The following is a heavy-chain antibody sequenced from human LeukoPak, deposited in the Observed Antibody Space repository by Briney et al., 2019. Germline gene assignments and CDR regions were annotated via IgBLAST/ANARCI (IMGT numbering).Heavy chain of an antibody. D-gene: IGHD5-24*01. J-gene: IGHJ4*02. CDR2: IKEDGSEK. CDR3: ARDSADNLD. CDR1: GFTFSSYW. V-gene: IGHV3-7*01. Sequence: GGFLRLSCAASGFTFSSYWMSWVRQAPGKGLEWVANIKEDGSEKNYVDSVKGRFTISRDNAKNSLYLQMNSLRAEDTALYYCARDSADNLDWGQGTLVTVSS.